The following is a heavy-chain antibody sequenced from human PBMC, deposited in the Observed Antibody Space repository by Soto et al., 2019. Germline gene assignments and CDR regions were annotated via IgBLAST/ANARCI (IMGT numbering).Heavy chain of an antibody. J-gene: IGHJ4*02. D-gene: IGHD2-21*02. CDR3: ARSIVVVTAIHY. Sequence: ASVKVSCKASGYTFTSYAMHWVRQAPGQRLEWMGWINAGNGNTKYSQKFQGRVTITRDTSASTAYMELSSLRSEDTAVYYCARSIVVVTAIHYPGQATLVTVSS. CDR1: GYTFTSYA. CDR2: INAGNGNT. V-gene: IGHV1-3*01.